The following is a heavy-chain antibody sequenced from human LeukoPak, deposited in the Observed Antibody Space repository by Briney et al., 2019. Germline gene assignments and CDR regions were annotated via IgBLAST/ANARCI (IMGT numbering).Heavy chain of an antibody. CDR1: GGSISSGGYY. V-gene: IGHV4-31*03. CDR2: IYYSGST. J-gene: IGHJ3*02. D-gene: IGHD4-17*01. Sequence: SQTLSLTRTVSGGSISSGGYYWGWIRQHPGKGLEWIGYIYYSGSTYYNPSLKSRVAISVDTSKNQFSLKLSSVTAADTAVYYCARYPSSTVTTYLNAFDIWGQGTMVTVSS. CDR3: ARYPSSTVTTYLNAFDI.